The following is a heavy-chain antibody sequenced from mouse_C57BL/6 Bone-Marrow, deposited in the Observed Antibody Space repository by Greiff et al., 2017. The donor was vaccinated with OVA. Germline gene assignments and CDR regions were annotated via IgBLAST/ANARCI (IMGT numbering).Heavy chain of an antibody. J-gene: IGHJ3*01. CDR2: IFPGSGST. D-gene: IGHD3-2*02. V-gene: IGHV1-75*01. CDR3: ARTLDSSGHPWFAY. Sequence: QVQLKQSGPELVKPGASVKISCKASGYTFTDYYINWVKQRPGQGLEWIGWIFPGSGSTYYNEKFKGKATLTVDKSSSTAYMLLSSLTSEDSAVYFCARTLDSSGHPWFAYWGQGTLVTVSA. CDR1: GYTFTDYY.